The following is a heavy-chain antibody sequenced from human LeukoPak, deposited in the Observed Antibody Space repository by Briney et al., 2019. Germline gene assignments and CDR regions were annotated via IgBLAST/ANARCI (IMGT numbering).Heavy chain of an antibody. CDR1: DGSISSGSYY. Sequence: PSETLSLTCTVSDGSISSGSYYWSWIRQPAGKGLEWIGRIYTSGSTNYNPSLKSRVTISVDTSKNQFSLKLSSVTAADTAVYYCASSGYCTNGVCSGDFDYWGQGTLVTVSS. CDR3: ASSGYCTNGVCSGDFDY. D-gene: IGHD2-8*01. CDR2: IYTSGST. V-gene: IGHV4-61*02. J-gene: IGHJ4*02.